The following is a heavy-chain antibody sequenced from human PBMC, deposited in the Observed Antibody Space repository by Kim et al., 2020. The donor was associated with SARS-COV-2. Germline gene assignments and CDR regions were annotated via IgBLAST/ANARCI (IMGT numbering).Heavy chain of an antibody. J-gene: IGHJ4*02. CDR1: GFTVEVYA. Sequence: GGSLRLSCAASGFTVEVYAIHWVRQTPGRGLEWVSLISGDGADSRYGDSVKGRFTISRDNNKIVYLQMNALTTDDTALYYCTKESGNFGDPGGYLHHWGQGAPETVSS. V-gene: IGHV3-43*02. CDR2: ISGDGADS. CDR3: TKESGNFGDPGGYLHH. D-gene: IGHD2-21*02.